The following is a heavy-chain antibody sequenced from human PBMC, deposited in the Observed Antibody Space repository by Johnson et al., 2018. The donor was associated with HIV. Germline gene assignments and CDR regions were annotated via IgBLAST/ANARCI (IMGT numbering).Heavy chain of an antibody. CDR3: ATDLFSLILEDDAFDT. CDR2: IISERDGGTT. Sequence: VQLVESGGGVVRPGGSLRLSCEASGFNFNHAWMSWVRQAPGKGLEWVGRIISERDGGTTDYSAPVKDRFTISRDDSTNTLYLQMNSLKIEDTAVYYCATDLFSLILEDDAFDTWGQGTMVTVSS. CDR1: GFNFNHAW. J-gene: IGHJ3*02. V-gene: IGHV3-15*01.